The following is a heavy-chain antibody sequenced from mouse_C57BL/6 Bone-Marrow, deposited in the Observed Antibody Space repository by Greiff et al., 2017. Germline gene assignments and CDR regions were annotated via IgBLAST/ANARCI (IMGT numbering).Heavy chain of an antibody. D-gene: IGHD1-1*01. V-gene: IGHV1-9*01. J-gene: IGHJ4*01. CDR1: GYTFTGYW. CDR2: IFPGSGST. CDR3: ARPVVAREAMDY. Sequence: QVQLKQSGAELVKPGASVKLSCKASGYTFTGYWIEWVKQRPGHGLEWIGEIFPGSGSTNYNEKFKGKATLTADTSSSTAYMQLSSLTTEDSAIYDCARPVVAREAMDYWGQGTSVTVSS.